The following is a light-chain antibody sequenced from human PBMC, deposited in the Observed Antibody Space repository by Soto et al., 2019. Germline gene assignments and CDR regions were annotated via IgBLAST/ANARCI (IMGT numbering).Light chain of an antibody. CDR1: SSDVGGYNY. V-gene: IGLV2-8*01. CDR3: SSYAGSNNVV. J-gene: IGLJ2*01. CDR2: EVS. Sequence: QSALTQPPSASGSPGQSVTISCTGTSSDVGGYNYVSWYQQHPGKAPKLMIYEVSKRPSGVPDRFSGSKSGTTASLHVSGIQAEDAADYYCSSYAGSNNVVFGGGTKLTVL.